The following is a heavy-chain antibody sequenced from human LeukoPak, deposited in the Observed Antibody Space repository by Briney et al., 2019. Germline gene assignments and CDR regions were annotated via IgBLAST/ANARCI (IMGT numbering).Heavy chain of an antibody. V-gene: IGHV4-4*07. J-gene: IGHJ4*02. Sequence: SETLSLTCTVSGGSISSYYWSWIRQPAGKGLEWIGRIYTSGSTYYNPSLKSRVTISVDTSKNQFSLKLSSVTAADTAVYYCARVTSSGWYFGLFDYWGQGTLVTVSS. CDR1: GGSISSYY. CDR3: ARVTSSGWYFGLFDY. D-gene: IGHD6-19*01. CDR2: IYTSGST.